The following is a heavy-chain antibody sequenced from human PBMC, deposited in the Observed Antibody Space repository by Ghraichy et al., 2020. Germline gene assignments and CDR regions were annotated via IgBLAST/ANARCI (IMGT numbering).Heavy chain of an antibody. D-gene: IGHD2-2*01. CDR2: IYYTGST. CDR3: ARWSFCSSTSCPALSRFAP. CDR1: GGSVSSGDYY. Sequence: SETLSLTCTVSGGSVSSGDYYWTWIRQPPGKRLEWIGYIYYTGSTSYNPSLKSRVTISLHTSTNQFSLKLSSVSAADTAVYYCARWSFCSSTSCPALSRFAPWGQGTLVTVSS. J-gene: IGHJ5*02. V-gene: IGHV4-61*08.